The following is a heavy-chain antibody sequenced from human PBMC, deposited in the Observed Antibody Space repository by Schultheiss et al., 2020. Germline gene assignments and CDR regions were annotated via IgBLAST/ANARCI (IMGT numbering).Heavy chain of an antibody. J-gene: IGHJ3*02. CDR1: GGSFSGYY. D-gene: IGHD2-15*01. CDR3: ARTCSGGSCYRLVDAFDI. V-gene: IGHV4-34*01. Sequence: SETLSLTCAVYGGSFSGYYWSWIRQPPGKGLEWIGYIYYSGSTYYNPSLKSRVTISVDTSKNQFSLKLSSVTAADTAVYYCARTCSGGSCYRLVDAFDIWGQGTMVTVSS. CDR2: IYYSGST.